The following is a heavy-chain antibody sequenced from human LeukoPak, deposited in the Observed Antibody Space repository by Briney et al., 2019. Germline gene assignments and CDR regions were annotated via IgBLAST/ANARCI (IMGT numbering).Heavy chain of an antibody. CDR3: ARWDWSSGTCADY. Sequence: GASVKVSCKASGYPFTNYYIHWVRQAPGQGLEWMGIINPSGGSTSYAQKFQGRVTMTRDTSTSTVYMELSSLRSEDTAVYYCARWDWSSGTCADYWGQGTLVTVSS. V-gene: IGHV1-46*01. CDR1: GYPFTNYY. D-gene: IGHD2-15*01. CDR2: INPSGGST. J-gene: IGHJ4*02.